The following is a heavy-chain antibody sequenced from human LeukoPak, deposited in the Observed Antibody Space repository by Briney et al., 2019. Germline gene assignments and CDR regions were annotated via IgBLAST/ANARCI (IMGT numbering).Heavy chain of an antibody. CDR1: GGSISSYY. V-gene: IGHV4-4*07. D-gene: IGHD6-13*01. J-gene: IGHJ6*02. CDR2: IYTSGST. CDR3: ARDTIAAAGTHYYYGMDV. Sequence: SETLSLTCTVSGGSISSYYWRWIRQPAGKGLEWIGRIYTSGSTNYNPSLKSRVTMSVDTSKNQFSLKLSSVTAADTAVYYCARDTIAAAGTHYYYGMDVWGQGTTVTVSS.